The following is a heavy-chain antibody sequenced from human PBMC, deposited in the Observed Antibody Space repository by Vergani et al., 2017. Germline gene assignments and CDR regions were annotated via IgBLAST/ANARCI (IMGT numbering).Heavy chain of an antibody. CDR1: GFTFDDYA. J-gene: IGHJ4*02. CDR3: ATSGTGSYYSYFDY. D-gene: IGHD3-10*01. CDR2: ISWNSGST. Sequence: EVQLVESGGGLVQPGRSLRLSCAASGFTFDDYAMHWVRQAPGKGLEWVSGISWNSGSTGYADSVKVRLPISRDNAKNSLYLQMNRLRAEDTALYYCATSGTGSYYSYFDYWGQGTLVTVSS. V-gene: IGHV3-9*01.